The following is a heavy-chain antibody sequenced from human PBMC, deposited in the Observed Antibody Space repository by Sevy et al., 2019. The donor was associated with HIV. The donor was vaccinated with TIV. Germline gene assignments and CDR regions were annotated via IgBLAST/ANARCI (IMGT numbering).Heavy chain of an antibody. D-gene: IGHD3-10*01. CDR3: AILRMVGGSYYPFDY. CDR1: GYSFTKYW. Sequence: GESLKISCKASGYSFTKYWIGWVRQMPGKGPECMGIINPGDSDTRYSPSFQVQVTISADKSVSTPYLQWISLKASDTAMYYCAILRMVGGSYYPFDYWGQGTLVTVSS. CDR2: INPGDSDT. V-gene: IGHV5-51*01. J-gene: IGHJ4*02.